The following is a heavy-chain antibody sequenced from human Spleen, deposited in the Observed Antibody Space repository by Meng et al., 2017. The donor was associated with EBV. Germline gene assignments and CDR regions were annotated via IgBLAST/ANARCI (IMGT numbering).Heavy chain of an antibody. CDR2: IYWDDDK. Sequence: QIALKESAPTLVKPTQTLPLTCTLSGFSLSTSGVGVGWIRQPPGKALEWLALIYWDDDKRYSPSLKSRLTITKDTSKNQVVLTMTNMDPVDTATYYCARHLSSLGSVPFDSWGQGTLVTVSS. CDR1: GFSLSTSGVG. D-gene: IGHD2-15*01. J-gene: IGHJ4*02. CDR3: ARHLSSLGSVPFDS. V-gene: IGHV2-5*02.